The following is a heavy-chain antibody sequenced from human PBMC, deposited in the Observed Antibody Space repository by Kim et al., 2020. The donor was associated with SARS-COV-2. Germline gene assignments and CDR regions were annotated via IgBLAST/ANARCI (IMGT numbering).Heavy chain of an antibody. Sequence: GGSLRLSCVASGFSFTNYNMNWVRQAPGKGLEWVSSIGSTSASIYYADSLKGRFTISRDNAMNSLYLQMNSLRAEDTAVYYCARGTVWGFNAFDVWGQGT. D-gene: IGHD7-27*01. CDR2: IGSTSASI. J-gene: IGHJ3*01. V-gene: IGHV3-21*06. CDR3: ARGTVWGFNAFDV. CDR1: GFSFTNYN.